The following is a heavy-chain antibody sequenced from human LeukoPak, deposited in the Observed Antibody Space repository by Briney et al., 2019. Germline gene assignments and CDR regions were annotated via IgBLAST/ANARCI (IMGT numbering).Heavy chain of an antibody. Sequence: SETLSLTCAVYGGSFSGYYWSWIRQPPGKGLEWIGEINHSGSTNYNPSLKSRVTISVDTSKNQFSLKLSSVTAADTAVYYCARGPTVTTIDYYYYYGMDVWGQGTTVTVSS. V-gene: IGHV4-34*01. CDR1: GGSFSGYY. J-gene: IGHJ6*02. D-gene: IGHD4-11*01. CDR3: ARGPTVTTIDYYYYYGMDV. CDR2: INHSGST.